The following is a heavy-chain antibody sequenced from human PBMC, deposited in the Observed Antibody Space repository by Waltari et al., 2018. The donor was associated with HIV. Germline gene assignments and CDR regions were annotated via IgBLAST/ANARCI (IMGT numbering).Heavy chain of an antibody. CDR1: GGSISSYY. D-gene: IGHD3-22*01. CDR2: IYTSGST. V-gene: IGHV4-4*07. CDR3: VRGTYYYDSSGHDAFDI. Sequence: QVQLQESGPGLVKPSDTLSLTCTVSGGSISSYYWSWLRPPAGKGLEWMGRIYTSGSTNDTPSLKSRVTMSVDTAKNKFSLKLSSVTAADTAVYYCVRGTYYYDSSGHDAFDIWGQGTMVTVSS. J-gene: IGHJ3*02.